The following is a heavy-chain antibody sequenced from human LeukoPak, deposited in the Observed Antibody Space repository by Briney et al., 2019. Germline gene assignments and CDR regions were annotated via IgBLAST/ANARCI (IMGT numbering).Heavy chain of an antibody. Sequence: ASVKVSCKASGYTFTSYYMHWVRQAPGQGLEWMGIINPSGGSTSYAQKFQGRVTMTRDTSTSTVYMELSSLRSEDTAVYYCAREGAMVVVITAALGHFDYWGQGTLVSVSS. D-gene: IGHD3-22*01. CDR1: GYTFTSYY. J-gene: IGHJ4*02. CDR3: AREGAMVVVITAALGHFDY. CDR2: INPSGGST. V-gene: IGHV1-46*01.